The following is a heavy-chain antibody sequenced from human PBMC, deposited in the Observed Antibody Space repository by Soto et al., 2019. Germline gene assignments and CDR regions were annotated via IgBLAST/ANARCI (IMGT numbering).Heavy chain of an antibody. CDR3: AREGTGRARFWSGYYKDY. CDR2: INPNSGGT. D-gene: IGHD3-3*01. V-gene: IGHV1-2*02. CDR1: GYTFTGYY. J-gene: IGHJ4*02. Sequence: GKVSCKASGYTFTGYYMHWVRQAPGQGLEWMGWINPNSGGTNYAQKFQGRVTMTRDTSISTAYMELSRLRSDDTAVYYCAREGTGRARFWSGYYKDYWGQGTLVTVSS.